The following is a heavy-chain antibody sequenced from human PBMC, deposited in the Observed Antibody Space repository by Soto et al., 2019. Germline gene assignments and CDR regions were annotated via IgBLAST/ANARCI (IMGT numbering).Heavy chain of an antibody. Sequence: KPSETLSLTCTVSGDSVSSGGNYWSWIRQPPGEGLEWIAYIHYSGSVNYNPSLKSRVTISVDTSKNQFSLKLSSVTAADTAVYYCARTGYSSGWYKAAFDIWGQGTMVTVSS. CDR1: GDSVSSGGNY. D-gene: IGHD6-19*01. CDR3: ARTGYSSGWYKAAFDI. J-gene: IGHJ3*02. V-gene: IGHV4-61*08. CDR2: IHYSGSV.